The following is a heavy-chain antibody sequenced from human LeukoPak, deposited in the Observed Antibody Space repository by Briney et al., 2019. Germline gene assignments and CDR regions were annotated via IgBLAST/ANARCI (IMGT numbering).Heavy chain of an antibody. Sequence: SVTLSLTCTVSGGSISSSSYYWGWIRQPPGKGLEWIGSIYYSGSTYYNPSLKSRVTISVDTSKNQFSLKLSSATAADTAVYYCARDLFLYYYDSSGYFDYWGQGTLVTVSS. CDR1: GGSISSSSYY. CDR2: IYYSGST. V-gene: IGHV4-39*07. D-gene: IGHD3-22*01. CDR3: ARDLFLYYYDSSGYFDY. J-gene: IGHJ4*02.